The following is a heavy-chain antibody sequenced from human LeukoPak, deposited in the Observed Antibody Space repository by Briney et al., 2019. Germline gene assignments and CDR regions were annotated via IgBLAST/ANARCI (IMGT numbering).Heavy chain of an antibody. D-gene: IGHD3-3*01. Sequence: SETLSLTCTVSGGSISSSSYYWGWIRQPPGKGLEWIGSIYYSGSTYYNPSLKSRVTISVDTSKNQFSLKLSSVTAADTAVYYCGREGVDDFWSGYYFDIWGQGTMVTVSS. CDR2: IYYSGST. V-gene: IGHV4-39*02. CDR1: GGSISSSSYY. CDR3: GREGVDDFWSGYYFDI. J-gene: IGHJ3*02.